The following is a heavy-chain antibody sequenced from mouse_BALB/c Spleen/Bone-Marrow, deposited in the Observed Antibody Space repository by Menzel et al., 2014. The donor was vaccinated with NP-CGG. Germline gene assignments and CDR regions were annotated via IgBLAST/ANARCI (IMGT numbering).Heavy chain of an antibody. CDR1: GFTFTDYY. CDR3: ARFPMDY. CDR2: IRNKAYGYTT. J-gene: IGHJ4*01. V-gene: IGHV7-3*02. Sequence: DVKLQESGGGLVQPGGSLRLSCTTSGFTFTDYYMSWVRQPPGKALERLAFIRNKAYGYTTEYSASVRGRFTISRDNSQSILYLQMNTLRAEDSATYYCARFPMDYWGQGTSVTVSS.